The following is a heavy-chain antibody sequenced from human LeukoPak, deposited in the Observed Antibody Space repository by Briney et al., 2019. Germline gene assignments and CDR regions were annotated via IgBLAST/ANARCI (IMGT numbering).Heavy chain of an antibody. CDR2: IHYSGST. CDR3: ARDSSGYDSSWYFDF. CDR1: GGSISGFY. Sequence: SETLSLTCTVSGGSISGFYWSWIRQAPGRGLEWIGYIHYSGSTNYSPSLNSRVTISVDTSKNQFSLKLSSVSAADTAMYYCARDSSGYDSSWYFDFWGRGTLVTVSS. V-gene: IGHV4-59*01. D-gene: IGHD3-9*01. J-gene: IGHJ2*01.